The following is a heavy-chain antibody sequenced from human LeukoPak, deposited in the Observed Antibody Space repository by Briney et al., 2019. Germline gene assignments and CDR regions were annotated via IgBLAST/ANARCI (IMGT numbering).Heavy chain of an antibody. Sequence: GGSLRLSCAASGFTFSSYGMHWVRQAPGKGLEWVAFIRYDGSNKNYADSVKGRFTISRDNSKNTLYLQMNSLRPEDTAVYYCAKRHSSGWYYFDYWGQGTLVTVSS. D-gene: IGHD6-19*01. CDR1: GFTFSSYG. CDR2: IRYDGSNK. J-gene: IGHJ4*02. CDR3: AKRHSSGWYYFDY. V-gene: IGHV3-30*02.